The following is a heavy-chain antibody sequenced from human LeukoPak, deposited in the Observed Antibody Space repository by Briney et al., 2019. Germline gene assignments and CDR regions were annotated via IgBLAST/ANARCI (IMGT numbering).Heavy chain of an antibody. CDR3: ARSYSSSWYVGQLNWFDP. CDR2: IYHSGST. Sequence: PSETLSLTCTVSGYSISSGYYWGWIRQPPGKGLEWIGSIYHSGSTYYNPSLKSRVTISVDTSKNQFSLKLSSVTAADTAVYYCARSYSSSWYVGQLNWFDPWGQGTLVTVSS. J-gene: IGHJ5*02. D-gene: IGHD6-13*01. CDR1: GYSISSGYY. V-gene: IGHV4-38-2*02.